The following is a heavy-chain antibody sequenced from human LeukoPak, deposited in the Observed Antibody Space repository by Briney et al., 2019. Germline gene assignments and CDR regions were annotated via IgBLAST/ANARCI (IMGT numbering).Heavy chain of an antibody. CDR2: ISGSGGST. D-gene: IGHD6-6*01. CDR3: AKSFAGSSSGGYFDY. Sequence: GGSLRLSCAASGFTFSSYAMSWVPQAPGKGLEWVSAISGSGGSTYYADSVKGRFTISRDNSKNTLYLQMNSLRAEDTAVYYCAKSFAGSSSGGYFDYWGQGTLVTVSS. J-gene: IGHJ4*02. CDR1: GFTFSSYA. V-gene: IGHV3-23*01.